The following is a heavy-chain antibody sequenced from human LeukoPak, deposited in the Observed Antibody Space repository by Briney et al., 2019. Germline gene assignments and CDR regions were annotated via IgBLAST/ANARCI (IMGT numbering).Heavy chain of an antibody. CDR2: INLDGSVI. D-gene: IGHD3-22*01. CDR1: GFTLSGYW. CDR3: ATLDDSSGSD. Sequence: PGGSLRLSCAASGFTLSGYWMSWVRQAPGKGLEWVANINLDGSVIHYVDSAKGRFTISRDNAKNSLYLQMNYLRAEDTALYYCATLDDSSGSDWGQGTLVTVSS. J-gene: IGHJ4*02. V-gene: IGHV3-7*01.